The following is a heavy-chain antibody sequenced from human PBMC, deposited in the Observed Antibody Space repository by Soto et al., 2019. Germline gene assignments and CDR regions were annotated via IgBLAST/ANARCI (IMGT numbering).Heavy chain of an antibody. CDR3: AKTGGSTDQLPRRGAFDI. V-gene: IGHV3-9*01. CDR2: ISWNSGSI. J-gene: IGHJ3*02. D-gene: IGHD2-2*01. CDR1: GFTFDDYA. Sequence: PGGSLRISCAASGFTFDDYAMHWVRQAPGKGLGWVSGISWNSGSIGYADSVKGRFTISRDNAKNSLYLQMNSLRAEDTALYYCAKTGGSTDQLPRRGAFDIWGQGTMVTV.